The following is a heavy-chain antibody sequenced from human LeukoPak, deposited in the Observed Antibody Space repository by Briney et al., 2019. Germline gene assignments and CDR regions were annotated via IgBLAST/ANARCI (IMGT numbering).Heavy chain of an antibody. D-gene: IGHD2-15*01. CDR3: ARGTSHLLPDY. J-gene: IGHJ4*02. CDR2: MWLDERSI. Sequence: GGSLRLSCSTSGFIFTDFGMHWVRQAPGKGLEWVAVMWLDERSIYYADSVKGRFTIARDNSMNIVYLQMNSLRVEDTALYYCARGTSHLLPDYWGQGTLVTVSS. CDR1: GFIFTDFG. V-gene: IGHV3-33*01.